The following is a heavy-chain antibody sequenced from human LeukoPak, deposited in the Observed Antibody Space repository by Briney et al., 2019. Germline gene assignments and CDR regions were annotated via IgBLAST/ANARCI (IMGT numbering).Heavy chain of an antibody. J-gene: IGHJ4*02. CDR3: ARDRPPCSGGSCYFDY. V-gene: IGHV1-69*01. Sequence: SVKVSCKASGGTFSSYAISWVRQAPGQGLEWMGGIIPIFGTANYAQEFQGRVTITADESTSTAYMELSSLRSEDTAVYYCARDRPPCSGGSCYFDYWGQGTLVTVSS. D-gene: IGHD2-15*01. CDR1: GGTFSSYA. CDR2: IIPIFGTA.